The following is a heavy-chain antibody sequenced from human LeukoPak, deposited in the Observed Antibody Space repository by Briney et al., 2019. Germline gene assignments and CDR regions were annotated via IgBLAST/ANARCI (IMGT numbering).Heavy chain of an antibody. V-gene: IGHV3-74*01. Sequence: GGSLRLSCAASGFTFSSYWMHWVRQAPGKGLVWVSRINTDGSRTSYADSVKGRFTISRDNAKNTLYLQMNSLRAEDTAVYYCVRAPSGTWYLDYWAQGTLVTVS. CDR2: INTDGSRT. D-gene: IGHD1-14*01. J-gene: IGHJ4*02. CDR1: GFTFSSYW. CDR3: VRAPSGTWYLDY.